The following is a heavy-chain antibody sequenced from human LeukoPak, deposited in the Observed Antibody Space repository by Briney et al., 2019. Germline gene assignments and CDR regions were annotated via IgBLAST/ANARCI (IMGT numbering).Heavy chain of an antibody. Sequence: ASVKVSCKASGYTFTNYGITWVRQAPGQGLEWMGWISAYNANTNYAQKFQGWVTMTRDTSISTAYMELSRLRSDDTAVYYCARAGVRFGEPFDPWGQGTLVTVSS. CDR1: GYTFTNYG. CDR2: ISAYNANT. J-gene: IGHJ5*02. V-gene: IGHV1-18*04. CDR3: ARAGVRFGEPFDP. D-gene: IGHD3-10*01.